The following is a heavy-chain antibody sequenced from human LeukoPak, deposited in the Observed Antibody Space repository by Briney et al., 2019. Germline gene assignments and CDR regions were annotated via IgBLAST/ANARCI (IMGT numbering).Heavy chain of an antibody. D-gene: IGHD6-6*01. CDR2: IIPIFGTA. V-gene: IGHV1-69*06. Sequence: SVKVSCKASGGTFSSYAISWVRQAPGQGLEWMGGIIPIFGTANYAQKFQGRVTITADKSTSTAYMELSSLRSEDTAVYYCARVWSGYSSSFFAGWGQGTLVTVSS. CDR1: GGTFSSYA. CDR3: ARVWSGYSSSFFAG. J-gene: IGHJ4*02.